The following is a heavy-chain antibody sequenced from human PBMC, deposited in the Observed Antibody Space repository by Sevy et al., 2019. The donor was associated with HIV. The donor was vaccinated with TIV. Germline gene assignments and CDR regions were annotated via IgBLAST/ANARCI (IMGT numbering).Heavy chain of an antibody. CDR2: IYTGGST. Sequence: SETLSLTFIVSGGSISSDTYYWSWFRQPAGEGLEWIGRIYTGGSTNYNPSLKSRVTMSVDITNNQFSLNLRSVTAADTAGYYGARATVGRSASYYFTANYHNGMDVWGQGTTVTVSS. CDR3: ARATVGRSASYYFTANYHNGMDV. CDR1: GGSISSDTYY. D-gene: IGHD3-10*01. J-gene: IGHJ6*02. V-gene: IGHV4-61*02.